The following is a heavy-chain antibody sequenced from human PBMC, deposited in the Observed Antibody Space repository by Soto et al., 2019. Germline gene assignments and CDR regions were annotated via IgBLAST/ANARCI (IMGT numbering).Heavy chain of an antibody. CDR2: INHSGST. J-gene: IGHJ5*02. D-gene: IGHD2-15*01. Sequence: QVQLQQWGAGLLKPSETLSLTCAVYGGSFSGYYWSWIRQPPGKGLEWIGEINHSGSTNYNPSLKSRVTISVDTSKNQFSLKLSSVTAADTAVYYCARGPRRDIVVVVAATEEIANWFDPWGQGTLVTVSS. CDR1: GGSFSGYY. V-gene: IGHV4-34*01. CDR3: ARGPRRDIVVVVAATEEIANWFDP.